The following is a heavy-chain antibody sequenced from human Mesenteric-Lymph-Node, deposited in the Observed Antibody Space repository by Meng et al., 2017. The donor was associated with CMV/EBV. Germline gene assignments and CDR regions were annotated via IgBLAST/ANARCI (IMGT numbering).Heavy chain of an antibody. CDR2: ISGSGGST. J-gene: IGHJ4*02. CDR3: AKDVGRGWYSGYDS. D-gene: IGHD6-19*01. V-gene: IGHV3-23*01. CDR1: GFTFSSDA. Sequence: GGSLRLSCAASGFTFSSDAMSWVRQAPGKGLEWVSTISGSGGSTYYADSVKGRFTISRDNSKSTLYLQMNTLRAEDTAVYYCAKDVGRGWYSGYDSWGQGTLVTVSS.